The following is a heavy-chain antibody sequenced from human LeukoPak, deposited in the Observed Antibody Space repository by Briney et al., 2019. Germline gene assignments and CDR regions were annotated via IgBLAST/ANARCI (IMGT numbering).Heavy chain of an antibody. CDR1: GYSISSGYY. D-gene: IGHD6-13*01. V-gene: IGHV4-38-2*01. Sequence: MPSETLSLTCAVSGYSISSGYYWGWIRQPPGKGLEWIGRIYHSGSTNYNPSLKSRVTMSVDTSKNQFSLNLNSVTAADTAAYYCARGVIAAADSHAFDIWGQGTMVTVSS. J-gene: IGHJ3*02. CDR2: IYHSGST. CDR3: ARGVIAAADSHAFDI.